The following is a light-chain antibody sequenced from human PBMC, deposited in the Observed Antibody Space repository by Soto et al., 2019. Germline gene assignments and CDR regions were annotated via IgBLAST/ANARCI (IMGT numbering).Light chain of an antibody. CDR1: QSISTY. CDR3: QQTYETPFT. V-gene: IGKV1-39*01. CDR2: AAS. J-gene: IGKJ3*01. Sequence: DIQMTQSPSSLSASVGDRVNITCRASQSISTYLSWYQQQPGQAPKVLIYAASRLERGVPSRFSGSGSVTDFDLTVSSLQPEDFATYYCQQTYETPFTFGPGTTV.